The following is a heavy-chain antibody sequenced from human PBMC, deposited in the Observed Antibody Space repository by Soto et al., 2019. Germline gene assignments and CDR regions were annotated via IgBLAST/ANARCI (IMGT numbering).Heavy chain of an antibody. CDR2: IIPVLGVA. Sequence: QVQLVQSGAEVKRPGSSVRVSCKASGGTFNSYTISWVRQAPGQGPEWMGRIIPVLGVANYAQTFQGRVTITADKSPTTVYMDLSSLRSEDTAVYYCAIGGVAAAGTLGNWGQGTLVTVSS. J-gene: IGHJ4*02. CDR3: AIGGVAAAGTLGN. CDR1: GGTFNSYT. V-gene: IGHV1-69*02. D-gene: IGHD6-13*01.